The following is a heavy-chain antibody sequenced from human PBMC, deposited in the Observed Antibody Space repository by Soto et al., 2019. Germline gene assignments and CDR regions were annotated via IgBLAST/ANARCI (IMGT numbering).Heavy chain of an antibody. J-gene: IGHJ4*02. D-gene: IGHD1-26*01. CDR3: ARGGVGATLFDY. Sequence: QVQLQQWGAGLLKPSETLSLTCAVYGGSFSGYYWSWIRQPPGKGLEWIGEINHSGSTNYNPSLKSRXXIXVXXSEHQFARPLSSVPAAATAGYYCARGGVGATLFDYWGQGTLVTVSS. CDR1: GGSFSGYY. CDR2: INHSGST. V-gene: IGHV4-34*01.